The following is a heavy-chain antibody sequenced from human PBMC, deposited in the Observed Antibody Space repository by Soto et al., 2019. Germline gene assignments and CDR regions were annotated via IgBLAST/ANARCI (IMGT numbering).Heavy chain of an antibody. CDR2: INESGGST. CDR1: GFTFSSYS. D-gene: IGHD3-3*01. V-gene: IGHV3-23*01. Sequence: EVQLLESGGGLVQPGGSLRLSCAASGFTFSSYSMSWVRQAPGKGLEWVSSINESGGSTYYPDSVKGRFTISRDNSKNTLYLQMNSLRAEDTAMYYCAQGLSGIKWFDPWGQGTLVTVSS. CDR3: AQGLSGIKWFDP. J-gene: IGHJ5*02.